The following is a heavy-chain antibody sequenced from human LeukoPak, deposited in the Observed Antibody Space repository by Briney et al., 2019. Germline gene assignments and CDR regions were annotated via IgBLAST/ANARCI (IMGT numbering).Heavy chain of an antibody. D-gene: IGHD3-3*01. J-gene: IGHJ5*02. CDR3: ARDPYYDFWSGPPLGDNWFDP. CDR1: GFTFSSYW. V-gene: IGHV3-7*01. Sequence: GGSLRLSCAASGFTFSSYWMSWVRQAPGKGLEWVANIKQDGSEKYYVDSVKGRFTISRDNAKNSLYLQTNSLRAEDTAVYYCARDPYYDFWSGPPLGDNWFDPWGQGTLVTVSS. CDR2: IKQDGSEK.